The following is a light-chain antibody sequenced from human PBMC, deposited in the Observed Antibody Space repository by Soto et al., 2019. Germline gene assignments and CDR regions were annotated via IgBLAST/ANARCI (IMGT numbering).Light chain of an antibody. CDR1: QSVSTN. CDR2: FAS. V-gene: IGKV3-15*01. Sequence: VMTQSPATLSVSPGERAALSCRASQSVSTNLAWYQQKPGQPPRLLIYFASTRATAVPARFTAGGSGTEFTLTISSLQSEDFAVYYCQQYNNWPPTFGRGTRLEIK. CDR3: QQYNNWPPT. J-gene: IGKJ5*01.